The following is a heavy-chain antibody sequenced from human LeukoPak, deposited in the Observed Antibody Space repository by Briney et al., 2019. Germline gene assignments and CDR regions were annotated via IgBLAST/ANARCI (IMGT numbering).Heavy chain of an antibody. V-gene: IGHV3-30*02. J-gene: IGHJ5*02. CDR2: IRYDGSNK. CDR1: GFTLSSYG. Sequence: PGGSLRLSCAASGFTLSSYGMHCVRQAPGKGLEWVAFIRYDGSNKYYADSVKVRFTISRENSKNTLYLQMNSLRAEDTGVYYCAKDRAPYCGGDCYIGTCWFDPWGRGTLVTVSS. D-gene: IGHD2-21*01. CDR3: AKDRAPYCGGDCYIGTCWFDP.